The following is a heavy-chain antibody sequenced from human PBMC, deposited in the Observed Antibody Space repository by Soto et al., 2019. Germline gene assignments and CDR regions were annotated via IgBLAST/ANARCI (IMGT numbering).Heavy chain of an antibody. CDR3: ARGLWGVAATRLNWFDP. CDR1: GYTFTSYY. J-gene: IGHJ5*02. V-gene: IGHV1-46*01. Sequence: QVQLVQSGAEVKKPGASVKVSCKASGYTFTSYYMHWVRQAPGQGLEWMGIINPSGGSTSYAQKYQGRITMTRDTSTSTVYMELSSLRSEDTAVYYCARGLWGVAATRLNWFDPWGQGTLVTVSS. CDR2: INPSGGST. D-gene: IGHD2-15*01.